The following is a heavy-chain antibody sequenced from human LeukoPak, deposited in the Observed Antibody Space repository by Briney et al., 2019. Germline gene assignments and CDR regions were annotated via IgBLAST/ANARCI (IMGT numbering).Heavy chain of an antibody. V-gene: IGHV1-18*01. D-gene: IGHD2-2*01. Sequence: GASVKVSCKASGYTFTSYGISWVRQAPGQGLEWMGWISAYNGNTNYAQKLQGRVTMTTDTSTSTAYMELRSLRSDDTAVYYCARAGRYCSSTSCYLDYWGQGTLVTVSS. CDR2: ISAYNGNT. CDR1: GYTFTSYG. CDR3: ARAGRYCSSTSCYLDY. J-gene: IGHJ4*02.